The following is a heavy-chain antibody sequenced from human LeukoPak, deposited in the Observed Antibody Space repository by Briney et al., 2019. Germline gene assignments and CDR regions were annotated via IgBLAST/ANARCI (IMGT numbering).Heavy chain of an antibody. J-gene: IGHJ4*02. Sequence: GGSLRLSCAASGFTFSDYYMSWIRQAPGKGLEWVSYISSSGSTIYYADSVKGRFTISRDNAKNSLYLQMNSLRAEDTAVYYCAKGGIAVATRYYFDYWGQGTLVTVSS. D-gene: IGHD6-19*01. CDR2: ISSSGSTI. CDR1: GFTFSDYY. CDR3: AKGGIAVATRYYFDY. V-gene: IGHV3-11*01.